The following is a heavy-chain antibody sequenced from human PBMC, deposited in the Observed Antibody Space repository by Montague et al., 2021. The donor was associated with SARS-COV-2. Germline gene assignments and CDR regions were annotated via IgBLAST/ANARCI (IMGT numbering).Heavy chain of an antibody. CDR2: IYYSGST. CDR1: GGSISSSSYY. J-gene: IGHJ4*02. D-gene: IGHD3-16*01. Sequence: TLSLTCTVSGGSISSSSYYWGWIRQPPGKGLEWIGSIYYSGSTYYNPSLKSRVTISVDTSKNQFSLKLSSMTSADTAVYYCARHPLRMITFGGVMGFDYWGQGTLVTVSS. V-gene: IGHV4-39*01. CDR3: ARHPLRMITFGGVMGFDY.